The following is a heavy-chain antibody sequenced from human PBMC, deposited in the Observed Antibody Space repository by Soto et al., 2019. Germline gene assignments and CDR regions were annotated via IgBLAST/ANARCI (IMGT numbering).Heavy chain of an antibody. CDR2: IKSKSDGETA. J-gene: IGHJ4*02. CDR1: GLTFSNVW. V-gene: IGHV3-15*01. Sequence: GGSLRLSCAASGLTFSNVWMTWVRQAPGKGLEWVGRIKSKSDGETADVAAPVKARFTISRDDSKNTVFLEMNSLKSEDTALYYCAITAMVNRDPSKRFDYWGRGTQVTVSS. CDR3: AITAMVNRDPSKRFDY. D-gene: IGHD5-18*01.